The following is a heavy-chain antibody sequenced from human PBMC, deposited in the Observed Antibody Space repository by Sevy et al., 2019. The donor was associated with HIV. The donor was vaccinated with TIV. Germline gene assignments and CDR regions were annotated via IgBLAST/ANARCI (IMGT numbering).Heavy chain of an antibody. CDR3: ATTKEYYDSSGYPFDS. Sequence: ASVKVACKVPGYTLTEFSMHWVRQAPGKGLEWMGTFDPEDGERIYSQKFQVRFTMNEGTSTHTAYLELNSLGSEDTAVYYCATTKEYYDSSGYPFDSWGQGTLVTVSS. J-gene: IGHJ4*02. CDR1: GYTLTEFS. D-gene: IGHD3-22*01. CDR2: FDPEDGER. V-gene: IGHV1-24*01.